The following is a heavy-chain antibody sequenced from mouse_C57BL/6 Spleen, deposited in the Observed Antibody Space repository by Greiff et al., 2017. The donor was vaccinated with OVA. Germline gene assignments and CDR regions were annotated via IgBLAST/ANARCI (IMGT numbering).Heavy chain of an antibody. CDR1: GYTFTDYE. Sequence: VQLQQSGAELVRPGASVTLSCKASGYTFTDYEMHWVKQTPVDGLEWIGAIDPETGGTAYNQKFKGKAILTADTSSSTAYMELRSLTSEDSAVYYCTGYYYGSSYESYWYFDVWDTGTTVTVSS. V-gene: IGHV1-15*01. CDR2: IDPETGGT. CDR3: TGYYYGSSYESYWYFDV. D-gene: IGHD1-1*01. J-gene: IGHJ1*03.